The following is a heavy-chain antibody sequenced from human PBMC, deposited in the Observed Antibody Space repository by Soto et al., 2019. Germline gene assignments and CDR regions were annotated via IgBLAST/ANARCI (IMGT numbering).Heavy chain of an antibody. CDR2: IDEYGSTI. D-gene: IGHD3-16*01. V-gene: IGHV3-74*01. J-gene: IGHJ4*02. Sequence: GGSLRLSCAASGFTFSSYWMHWVRQVPGKGLLWVSRIDEYGSTINYADSVKGRFTISRDNARNTLYLEMNSLRAKDTALYYCTRDIGGKGEYWGPGTLVTVSS. CDR1: GFTFSSYW. CDR3: TRDIGGKGEY.